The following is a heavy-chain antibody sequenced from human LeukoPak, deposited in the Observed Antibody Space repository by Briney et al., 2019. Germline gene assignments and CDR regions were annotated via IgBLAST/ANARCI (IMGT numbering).Heavy chain of an antibody. Sequence: GSLRLSCAASGFTFSSYSMNWVRQAPGKGLEWVSYISSSSSTIYYADSVKGRFTISRDNAKNSLYLQMNSLRDEDTAVYYCAREDYSSGWDWYFDLWGRGTLVTVSS. CDR3: AREDYSSGWDWYFDL. V-gene: IGHV3-48*02. CDR1: GFTFSSYS. CDR2: ISSSSSTI. J-gene: IGHJ2*01. D-gene: IGHD6-19*01.